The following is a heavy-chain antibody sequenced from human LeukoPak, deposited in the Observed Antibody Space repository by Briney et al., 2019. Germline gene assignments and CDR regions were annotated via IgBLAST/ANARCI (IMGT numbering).Heavy chain of an antibody. J-gene: IGHJ5*02. CDR1: GGSMNTYY. V-gene: IGHV4-4*07. CDR2: INPSRST. Sequence: PSETLSLTCNVSGGSMNTYYWTWIRQPAGKGLEWIGRINPSRSTNYNPSLKSRVTMSVDTSKNQFSLNLTSATAADTAVYYCVRDPPSRQFDPWGQGTLVTVSS. CDR3: VRDPPSRQFDP.